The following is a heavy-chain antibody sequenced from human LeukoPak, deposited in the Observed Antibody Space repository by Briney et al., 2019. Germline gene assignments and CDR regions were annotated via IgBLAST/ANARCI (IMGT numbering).Heavy chain of an antibody. D-gene: IGHD3-22*01. CDR2: ISGSGANT. V-gene: IGHV3-23*01. J-gene: IGHJ4*02. CDR3: ARRKYDSSGFDY. CDR1: GFTFTTYA. Sequence: GGSLRLSCAASGFTFTTYAMSWVRQAPGKGLEWVSAISGSGANTYYSDSVKGGFTISRDNSKYAMYLQMNSLRAEDTAIYFCARRKYDSSGFDYWGQETLVTVSS.